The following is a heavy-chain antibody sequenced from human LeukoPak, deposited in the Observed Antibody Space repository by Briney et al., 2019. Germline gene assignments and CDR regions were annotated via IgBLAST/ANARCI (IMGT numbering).Heavy chain of an antibody. Sequence: SVKVSCKASGYTFTGYYMHWVRQAPGQGLEWMGRIIPIFGSTNYAQKFQGRVTITTDESTSTAYMELSSLRSEDTAVYYCARDPTAGGSGNFLDYWGQGTLVTVSS. CDR2: IIPIFGST. D-gene: IGHD3-10*01. J-gene: IGHJ4*02. V-gene: IGHV1-69*05. CDR3: ARDPTAGGSGNFLDY. CDR1: GYTFTGYY.